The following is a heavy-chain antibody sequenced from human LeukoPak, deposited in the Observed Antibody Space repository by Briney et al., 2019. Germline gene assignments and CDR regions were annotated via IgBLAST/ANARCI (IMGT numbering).Heavy chain of an antibody. CDR1: GYSISSGYY. V-gene: IGHV4-38-2*02. CDR2: IYHSGST. Sequence: SETLSLTCTVSGYSISSGYYWGWIRQPPGKGLEWIGSIYHSGSTYYNLSLKSRVTISVDTSKNQFSLKLSSVTAADTAVYYCARDRGKTSIAAAGIMDYWGQGTLVTVSS. D-gene: IGHD6-13*01. CDR3: ARDRGKTSIAAAGIMDY. J-gene: IGHJ4*02.